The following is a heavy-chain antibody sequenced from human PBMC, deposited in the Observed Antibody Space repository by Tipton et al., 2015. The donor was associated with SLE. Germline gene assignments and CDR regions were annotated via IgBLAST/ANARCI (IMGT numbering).Heavy chain of an antibody. CDR1: GYSISSGYY. D-gene: IGHD3-22*01. CDR3: ARGYFDSSGYSNPFDV. V-gene: IGHV4-38-2*02. Sequence: TLSLTCTVSGYSISSGYYWGWIRQPPEKGLEWIGGIYHSGSHFYNPSLKSRVTMSVDTSKSQFSLELTSVTAADTALYYCARGYFDSSGYSNPFDVWGQGTMVTVSS. J-gene: IGHJ3*01. CDR2: IYHSGSH.